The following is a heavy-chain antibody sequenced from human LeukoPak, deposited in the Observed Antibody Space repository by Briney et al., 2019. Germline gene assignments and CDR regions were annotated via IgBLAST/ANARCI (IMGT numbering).Heavy chain of an antibody. CDR2: INSDGTNI. CDR3: ASLLAMGY. V-gene: IGHV3-74*01. CDR1: GFIFSNYW. Sequence: GGSLRLSCAASGFIFSNYWMHWVRKAPGKGLVWVSRINSDGTNIIYADSVKGRFTISRDNAKNSLYLQMNSLRAEDTAVYYCASLLAMGYWGQGTPVTVSS. D-gene: IGHD5-24*01. J-gene: IGHJ4*02.